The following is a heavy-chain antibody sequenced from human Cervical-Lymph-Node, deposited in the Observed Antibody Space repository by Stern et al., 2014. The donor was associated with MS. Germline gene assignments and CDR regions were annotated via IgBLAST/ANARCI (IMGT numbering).Heavy chain of an antibody. J-gene: IGHJ4*02. CDR3: ARDGRSV. V-gene: IGHV3-30-3*01. Sequence: VQLVESGGGVVQPGRSLRLSCAASGFTFSSYTMHWVRQAPGKGPEWVAVISYDGNSKFYADSGKGRFTISRDNSKNTLFLQMNSLRTEDTAVYYCARDGRSVWGQGTLVTVSS. CDR2: ISYDGNSK. CDR1: GFTFSSYT.